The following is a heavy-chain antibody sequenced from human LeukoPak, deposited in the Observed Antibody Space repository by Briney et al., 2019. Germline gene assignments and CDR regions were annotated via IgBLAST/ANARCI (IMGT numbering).Heavy chain of an antibody. D-gene: IGHD3-10*02. J-gene: IGHJ4*02. CDR3: VRDRDFYVSDL. CDR1: GFTFTNYW. CDR2: IMKDGGDK. Sequence: PGGSLRLSCAASGFTFTNYWMTWVRQAPGKGLEWVASIMKDGGDKQYVDSVSGRFIISRDNGKNSVYLQMNALRAEDTAVYYCVRDRDFYVSDLWGQGTLVTVSS. V-gene: IGHV3-7*01.